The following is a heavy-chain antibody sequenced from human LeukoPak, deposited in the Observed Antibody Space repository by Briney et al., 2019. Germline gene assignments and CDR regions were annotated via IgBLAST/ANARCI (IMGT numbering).Heavy chain of an antibody. D-gene: IGHD6-19*01. CDR2: IYHSGST. V-gene: IGHV4-38-2*02. J-gene: IGHJ4*02. Sequence: PSETLSLTCTVSGYSISSGYYWGWIRQPPGKGLEWIGSIYHSGSTYYNPSLKSRVTISVDTSKNQFSLKLSSVTAADTAVYYCARESTAVAGFATDYWGQGTLVTVSS. CDR1: GYSISSGYY. CDR3: ARESTAVAGFATDY.